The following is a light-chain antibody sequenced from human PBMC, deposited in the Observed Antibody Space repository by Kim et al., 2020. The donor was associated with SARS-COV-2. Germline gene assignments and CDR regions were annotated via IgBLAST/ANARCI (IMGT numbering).Light chain of an antibody. Sequence: QSALTQPASVSGSPGQSITISCAGTSSDVGSYNSVSWYQQHPGKAPQLIIYEVTQRPTGVSHRFSGSKSGNTASLTISGLQAEDEADYYCRSYAGSSLFVFGTGTQLTVL. V-gene: IGLV2-23*02. CDR2: EVT. J-gene: IGLJ1*01. CDR1: SSDVGSYNS. CDR3: RSYAGSSLFV.